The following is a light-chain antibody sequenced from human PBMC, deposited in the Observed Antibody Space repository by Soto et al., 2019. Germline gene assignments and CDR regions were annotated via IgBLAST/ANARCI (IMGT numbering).Light chain of an antibody. V-gene: IGKV3D-15*01. Sequence: EVVMTQSPATLSVSPGESATLSSRTSQSVYNNLAWYLQKPGQAPRLLISGASTRATGIPARFSGSGSGTEFTLPINSLQSEDFAVYYCQQYNSWPLTFGGGTKVEIK. CDR2: GAS. CDR3: QQYNSWPLT. CDR1: QSVYNN. J-gene: IGKJ4*01.